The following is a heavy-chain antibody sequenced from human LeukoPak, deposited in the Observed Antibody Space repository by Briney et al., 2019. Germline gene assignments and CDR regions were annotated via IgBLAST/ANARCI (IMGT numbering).Heavy chain of an antibody. CDR1: GFIVSSNY. Sequence: GGSLRLSCAASGFIVSSNYMSWVRQLPGKGLEWISIIYSGGNTYYADSVKGRFTISRDNSKNTLYLQMNSLRAEDTAVYYCARSVGAATAFDFWGQGILVTVSS. CDR2: IYSGGNT. D-gene: IGHD6-13*01. J-gene: IGHJ4*02. V-gene: IGHV3-66*01. CDR3: ARSVGAATAFDF.